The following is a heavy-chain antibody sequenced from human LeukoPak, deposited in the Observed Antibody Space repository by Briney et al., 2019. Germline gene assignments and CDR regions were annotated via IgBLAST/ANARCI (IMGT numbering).Heavy chain of an antibody. J-gene: IGHJ5*01. CDR3: VRDTENIGYDAFEF. V-gene: IGHV3-74*01. CDR2: VDRDGTTT. Sequence: GGSLRLSRAVSGFPFSTYSMNWVRQAPGKGREWVSRVDRDGTTTRYADSVYGRFTISRDNAKSTLYLQVRSLRAEDTAVYYCVRDTENIGYDAFEFWGHGTLVTVSS. D-gene: IGHD2/OR15-2a*01. CDR1: GFPFSTYS.